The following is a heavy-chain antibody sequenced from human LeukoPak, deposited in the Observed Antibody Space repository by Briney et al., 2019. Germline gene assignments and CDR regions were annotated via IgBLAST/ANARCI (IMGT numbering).Heavy chain of an antibody. CDR2: INPSGGST. J-gene: IGHJ4*02. CDR3: ARDKSYFGSGNYHYFDS. CDR1: GGTFSSYA. V-gene: IGHV1-46*01. Sequence: ASVKVSCKASGGTFSSYAISWVRQAPGQGLEWMGIINPSGGSTSYAQKFQGRVTMTRDTSTSTVYMELSSLRPEDTALYYCARDKSYFGSGNYHYFDSWGQGALVIVSS. D-gene: IGHD3-10*01.